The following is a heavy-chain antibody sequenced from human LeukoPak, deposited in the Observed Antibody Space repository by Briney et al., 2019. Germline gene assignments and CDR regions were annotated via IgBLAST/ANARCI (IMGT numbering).Heavy chain of an antibody. D-gene: IGHD3-10*01. CDR3: AKDRATMVRGVPNQPPWEDY. CDR2: ISYDGSNK. J-gene: IGHJ4*02. Sequence: GGSLRLSCAASGFTLSSYGMHWVRQAPGKGLEWVAVISYDGSNKYYADSVKGRFTISRDNSKNTLYLQMNSLRAKDTAVYYCAKDRATMVRGVPNQPPWEDYWGQGTQVTVSS. CDR1: GFTLSSYG. V-gene: IGHV3-30*18.